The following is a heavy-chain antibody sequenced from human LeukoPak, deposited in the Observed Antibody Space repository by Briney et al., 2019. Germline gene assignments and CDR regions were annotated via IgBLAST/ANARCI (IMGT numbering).Heavy chain of an antibody. D-gene: IGHD1-26*01. CDR2: MNPNSGNT. Sequence: ASVKVSCKASGFTFTSYDINWVRQATGQGLEWMGWMNPNSGNTGYAQKFQGRVTMTRNTSISTAYMELSSLRSEDTAVCYCASPGGSYSYYIDYWGQGTLVTVSS. J-gene: IGHJ4*02. CDR3: ASPGGSYSYYIDY. V-gene: IGHV1-8*01. CDR1: GFTFTSYD.